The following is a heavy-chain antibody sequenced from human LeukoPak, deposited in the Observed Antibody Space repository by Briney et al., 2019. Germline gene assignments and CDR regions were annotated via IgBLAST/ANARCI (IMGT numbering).Heavy chain of an antibody. CDR3: AKQPNYVYYYYYMDV. CDR2: ISGSGGST. Sequence: PGGSLRLSCAASGFTFSSYAMSWVRQAPGKGLEWVSAISGSGGSTYYADSVKGRFTISRDNSKNTLYLQMNSLRAEDTAVYYCAKQPNYVYYYYYMDVWGKGTTVTVSS. J-gene: IGHJ6*03. V-gene: IGHV3-23*01. CDR1: GFTFSSYA. D-gene: IGHD4/OR15-4a*01.